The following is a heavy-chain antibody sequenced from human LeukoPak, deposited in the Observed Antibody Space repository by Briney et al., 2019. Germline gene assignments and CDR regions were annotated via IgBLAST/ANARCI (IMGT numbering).Heavy chain of an antibody. J-gene: IGHJ4*02. CDR1: GGSISSSSYL. D-gene: IGHD1-26*01. CDR2: ISYSGST. CDR3: ARGGSYLGHCDY. V-gene: IGHV4-39*07. Sequence: SETLSLTCTVSGGSISSSSYLWGWLRQPPGKGLEWIGSISYSGSTYYNPSLKSRVIISVDMSKNQFSLRLTSVTAADTAVYYCARGGSYLGHCDYWGQGTLVTVSS.